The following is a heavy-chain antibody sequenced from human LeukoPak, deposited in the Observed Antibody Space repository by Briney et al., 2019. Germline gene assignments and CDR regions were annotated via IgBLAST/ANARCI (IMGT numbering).Heavy chain of an antibody. CDR2: INPNSGGT. CDR1: GGTFSSYE. D-gene: IGHD2-2*01. V-gene: IGHV1-2*02. Sequence: ASVKVSCKASGGTFSSYEISWVRQAPGQGLEWMGWINPNSGGTNYAQKFQGRVTMTRDTSISTAYMELSRLRSDDTAVYYCARERVPAAGFDYWGQGTLVTVSS. J-gene: IGHJ4*02. CDR3: ARERVPAAGFDY.